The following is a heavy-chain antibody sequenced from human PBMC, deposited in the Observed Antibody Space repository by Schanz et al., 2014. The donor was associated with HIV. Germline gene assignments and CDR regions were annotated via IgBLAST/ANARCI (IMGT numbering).Heavy chain of an antibody. CDR2: ISAYNGNT. CDR3: ARGAAEMATMTPWRY. D-gene: IGHD5-12*01. J-gene: IGHJ4*02. CDR1: GYTFTSYG. Sequence: QVQLVQSGAEVKRPGASVKVSCKASGYTFTSYGINWVRQAPGQGLEWMGWISAYNGNTNYAQKLQGRVTMTTDTSTSTAYMHLRSLRSADTAVYYCARGAAEMATMTPWRYWGQGTLVTVSS. V-gene: IGHV1-18*01.